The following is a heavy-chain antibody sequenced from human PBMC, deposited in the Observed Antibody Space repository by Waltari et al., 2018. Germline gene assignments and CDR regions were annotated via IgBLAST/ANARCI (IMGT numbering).Heavy chain of an antibody. CDR3: ARIAVITGTKGAFDI. CDR2: IDWDHTK. D-gene: IGHD1-20*01. J-gene: IGHJ3*02. CDR1: GFSLSTSGMC. Sequence: QVTLRESGPALVKPTQTLTLTCTFSGFSLSTSGMCVSWIRTPPGKALEWLGRIDWDHTKYYSTSLQTRRTSSKDTSKNLVVLTMTNTDPVDTATYYCARIAVITGTKGAFDIWGQGTMVTVSS. V-gene: IGHV2-70*15.